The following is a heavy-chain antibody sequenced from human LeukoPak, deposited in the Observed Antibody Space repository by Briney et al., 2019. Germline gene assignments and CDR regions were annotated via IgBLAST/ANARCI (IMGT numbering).Heavy chain of an antibody. V-gene: IGHV3-74*01. J-gene: IGHJ4*02. Sequence: GGSLRLSCAASGFTFSSYWMHWVRQAPGKGLVWVSRINSDVSSTSYADSVKGRFTISRDNAKNTLYLQMNSLRAEDTAVYYCARILVGYSSSSYFDYWGQGTLVTVSS. D-gene: IGHD6-6*01. CDR1: GFTFSSYW. CDR3: ARILVGYSSSSYFDY. CDR2: INSDVSST.